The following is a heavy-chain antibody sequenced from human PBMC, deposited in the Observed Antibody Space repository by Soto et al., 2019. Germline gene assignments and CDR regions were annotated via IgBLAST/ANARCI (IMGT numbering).Heavy chain of an antibody. D-gene: IGHD2-8*01. V-gene: IGHV4-30-4*01. CDR2: IYYSGST. CDR3: ARGNGVGP. Sequence: QEQLQESGPGLVKPSQTLSLTCTVSGGSISSGDYYWSWMRQPPGKGLEWIGYIYYSGSTYYNSPLKSRVNITLDTSKNQFSLKLSSVTAADTAVYYCARGNGVGPWGQGTLVTVSS. J-gene: IGHJ5*02. CDR1: GGSISSGDYY.